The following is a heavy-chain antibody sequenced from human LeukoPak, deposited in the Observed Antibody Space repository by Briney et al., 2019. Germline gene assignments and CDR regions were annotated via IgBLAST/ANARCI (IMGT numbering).Heavy chain of an antibody. J-gene: IGHJ4*02. CDR2: ISGSGDST. Sequence: GGSLRLSCAASGFTFSNYVMNWVRQAPGKGLEWVSGISGSGDSTYYADSVKGRFTISRDNSKNTLFLQMNSLRAEDTAAYYCAKVRAPSGWFNSDYWGQETLVTVSS. V-gene: IGHV3-23*01. CDR1: GFTFSNYV. CDR3: AKVRAPSGWFNSDY. D-gene: IGHD6-19*01.